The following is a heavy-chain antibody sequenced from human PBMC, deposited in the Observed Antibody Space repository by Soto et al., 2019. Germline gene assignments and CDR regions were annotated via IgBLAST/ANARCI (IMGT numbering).Heavy chain of an antibody. J-gene: IGHJ4*02. V-gene: IGHV3-23*01. CDR3: ARFGGYYVDY. Sequence: EVQLLESGGGLVQPGGSLRLSCAASGFTFTSYGMSWVRQAPGKGLEWVSRISHSGGSTFYADSVKGRFTISRDNSRPALYLQMNSLRAEDTAVYFCARFGGYYVDYWGQGALVTVSS. CDR1: GFTFTSYG. CDR2: ISHSGGST. D-gene: IGHD3-22*01.